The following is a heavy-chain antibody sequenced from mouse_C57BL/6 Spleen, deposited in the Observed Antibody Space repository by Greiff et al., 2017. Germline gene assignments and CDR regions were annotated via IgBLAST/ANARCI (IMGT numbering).Heavy chain of an antibody. D-gene: IGHD1-1*01. CDR2: IYPGDGDT. V-gene: IGHV1-80*01. J-gene: IGHJ4*01. Sequence: VKLVESGAELVKPGASVKISCKASGYAFSSYWMNWVKQRPGKGLEWIGQIYPGDGDTNYNGKFKGKATLTADKSSSTAYMQLSSLTSEDSAVYFCARMDYYGSSPHYAMDYWGQGTSVTVSS. CDR1: GYAFSSYW. CDR3: ARMDYYGSSPHYAMDY.